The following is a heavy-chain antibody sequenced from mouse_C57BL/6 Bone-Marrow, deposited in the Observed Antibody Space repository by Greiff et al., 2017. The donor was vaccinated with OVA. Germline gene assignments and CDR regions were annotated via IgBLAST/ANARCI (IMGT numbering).Heavy chain of an antibody. D-gene: IGHD2-1*01. CDR1: GFTFSSYA. J-gene: IGHJ1*03. CDR3: TRGSIYYGNYVWYFDV. CDR2: ISSGGDYI. V-gene: IGHV5-9-1*02. Sequence: EVHLVESGEGLVKPGGSLKLSCAASGFTFSSYAMSWVRQTPEKRLEWVAYISSGGDYIYYADTVKGRFTISRDNARNTLYLQMSSLKSEDTAMYYCTRGSIYYGNYVWYFDVWGTGTTVTVSS.